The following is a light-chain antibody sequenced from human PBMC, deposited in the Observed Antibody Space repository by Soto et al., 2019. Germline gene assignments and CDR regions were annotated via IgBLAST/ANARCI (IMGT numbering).Light chain of an antibody. CDR1: QTVSKN. CDR3: QQYNKWWT. V-gene: IGKV3-15*01. Sequence: EIVMTQSPVTLSLSPGEGATLSCRASQTVSKNYLAWYQQKPGQAPRLLIYTISIRATGIPARFSGSGSGTEFTLTISSLQSEDFGVYYCQQYNKWWTFGQGTKVDIK. CDR2: TIS. J-gene: IGKJ1*01.